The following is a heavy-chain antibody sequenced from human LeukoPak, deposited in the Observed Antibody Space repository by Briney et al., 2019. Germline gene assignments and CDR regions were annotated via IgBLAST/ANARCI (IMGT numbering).Heavy chain of an antibody. V-gene: IGHV1-18*01. D-gene: IGHD2-2*02. CDR1: GYTFTSYG. CDR2: ISAYNGNT. CDR3: ARDQYQLLYSYYYYGMDV. J-gene: IGHJ6*02. Sequence: ASVKVSCKASGYTFTSYGISWVRQAPGQGLEWMGWISAYNGNTNYAQKLRGRVTMTTDTSTSTAYMELRSLRSDGTAVYYCARDQYQLLYSYYYYGMDVWGQGTTVTVSS.